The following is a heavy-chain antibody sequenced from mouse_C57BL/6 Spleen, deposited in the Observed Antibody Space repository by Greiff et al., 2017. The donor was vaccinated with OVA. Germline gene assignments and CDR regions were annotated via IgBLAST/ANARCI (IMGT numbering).Heavy chain of an antibody. D-gene: IGHD2-2*01. V-gene: IGHV1-15*01. CDR2: IDPETGGT. Sequence: SGAELVRPGASVTLSCKASGYTFTDYEMHWVKQTPVHGLEWIGAIDPETGGTAYNQKFKGKAILTADKSSSTAYMELRSLTSEDSAVYYCTRLGLRYYFDYWGQGTTLTVSS. J-gene: IGHJ2*01. CDR3: TRLGLRYYFDY. CDR1: GYTFTDYE.